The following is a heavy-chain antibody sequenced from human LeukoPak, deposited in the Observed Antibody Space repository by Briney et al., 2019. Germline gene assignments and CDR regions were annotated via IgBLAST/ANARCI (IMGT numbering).Heavy chain of an antibody. Sequence: SETLSLTCTVSGGSISSGGYYWSWIRQHPGKGLEWIGYIYYSGSTYYNPSLKSRVTISVDTSKNQFSLELSSVTAADTAVYYCARDTTSPVGSLGMDVWGQGTTVTVSS. CDR1: GGSISSGGYY. V-gene: IGHV4-31*03. J-gene: IGHJ6*02. CDR2: IYYSGST. D-gene: IGHD7-27*01. CDR3: ARDTTSPVGSLGMDV.